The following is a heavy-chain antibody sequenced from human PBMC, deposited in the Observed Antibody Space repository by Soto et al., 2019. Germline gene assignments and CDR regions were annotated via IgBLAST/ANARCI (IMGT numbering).Heavy chain of an antibody. V-gene: IGHV4-31*03. CDR1: GGSISSGGYY. Sequence: SETLSLTCTVSGGSISSGGYYWSWIRQHPGKGLEWIGYIYYSGSTYYNPSLTSRVTISVDTSKNQFSLKLSSVTAADSAVYYCARDGTSSCRSSLGGWFDSWGQGTLVTVSS. CDR3: ARDGTSSCRSSLGGWFDS. CDR2: IYYSGST. D-gene: IGHD6-6*01. J-gene: IGHJ5*01.